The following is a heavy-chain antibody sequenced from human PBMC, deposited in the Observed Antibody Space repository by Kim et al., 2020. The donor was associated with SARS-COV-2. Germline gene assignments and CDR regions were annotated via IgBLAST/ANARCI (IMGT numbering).Heavy chain of an antibody. CDR1: GYTFTSYG. Sequence: ALVKVSCKASGYTFTSYGISWVRQAPGQGLEWMGWISAYNGNTNYAQKLQGRVTMTTDTSTSTAYMELRSLRSDDTAVYYCASPTNYSGSYYGAFDIWGQGKMVTVSS. CDR2: ISAYNGNT. J-gene: IGHJ3*02. D-gene: IGHD1-26*01. V-gene: IGHV1-18*01. CDR3: ASPTNYSGSYYGAFDI.